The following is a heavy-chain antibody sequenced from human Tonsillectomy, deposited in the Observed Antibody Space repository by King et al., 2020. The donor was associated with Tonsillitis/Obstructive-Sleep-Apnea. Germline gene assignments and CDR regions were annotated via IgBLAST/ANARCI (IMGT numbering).Heavy chain of an antibody. D-gene: IGHD6-6*01. J-gene: IGHJ4*02. CDR2: IYPGDSDT. CDR1: GYSFTSYW. Sequence: VQLVESGAEVKRPGESLKISCKGSGYSFTSYWIGWVRQMPGKGLEWMGIIYPGDSDTRYSPSFQGQVSISADKSISTAYLEWSSLTASDTAMYYCENTRGAARPFDNWGQGTLVTVSS. CDR3: ENTRGAARPFDN. V-gene: IGHV5-51*01.